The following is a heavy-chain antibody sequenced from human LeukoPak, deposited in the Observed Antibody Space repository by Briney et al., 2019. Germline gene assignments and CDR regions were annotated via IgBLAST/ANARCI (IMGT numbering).Heavy chain of an antibody. CDR1: GFAFSSYA. J-gene: IGHJ4*02. V-gene: IGHV3-30*03. D-gene: IGHD3-22*01. Sequence: PGRSLRLSCAASGFAFSSYAMHWVRQAPGKGLEWVAVISYDGVNKYYADSVKGRFTISRDNSKNTLYLQMNSLRAEDTAVYYCARDYYDTSGYYPWNYWGQGTLVTVSS. CDR3: ARDYYDTSGYYPWNY. CDR2: ISYDGVNK.